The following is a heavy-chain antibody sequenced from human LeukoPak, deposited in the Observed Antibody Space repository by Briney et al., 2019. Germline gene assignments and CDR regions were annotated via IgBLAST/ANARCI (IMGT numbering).Heavy chain of an antibody. Sequence: GGSLRLSCAASGFTFSSYSMNWVRQAPGKGLVWVSSISSSSSYIYYADSVKGRFTISRDNAKNSLYLQLSSLSAEDTAVYYCARDPLIVAQGCWYFYLWGHGTPVTVSS. CDR2: ISSSSSYI. V-gene: IGHV3-21*04. D-gene: IGHD5-12*01. CDR3: ARDPLIVAQGCWYFYL. CDR1: GFTFSSYS. J-gene: IGHJ2*01.